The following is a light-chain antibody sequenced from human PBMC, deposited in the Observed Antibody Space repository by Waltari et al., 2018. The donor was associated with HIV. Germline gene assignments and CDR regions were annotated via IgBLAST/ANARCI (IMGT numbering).Light chain of an antibody. CDR1: ALPKKY. J-gene: IGLJ2*01. Sequence: SYELTQPPSVSVSPGQTARITCSGDALPKKYTYWYKQKSGQAPVLVIYEDSKRPSGIPERFSGSSSGTMATLTISGAPVEDEADYYCYSTDSSGNHVVFGGGTKLTVL. CDR3: YSTDSSGNHVV. CDR2: EDS. V-gene: IGLV3-10*01.